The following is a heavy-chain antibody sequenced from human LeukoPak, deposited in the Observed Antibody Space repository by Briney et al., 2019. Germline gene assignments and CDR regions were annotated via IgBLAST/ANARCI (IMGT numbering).Heavy chain of an antibody. J-gene: IGHJ3*02. CDR1: GGSISSSNFY. CDR3: ARASLIWFGENNAFDI. CDR2: IYYSGST. Sequence: SETLSLTCTVSGGSISSSNFYWGWIRQPPGKGLEWIGSIYYSGSTYYNPSLKSRVTISVDTSKNQLSLKLSSVTAADTAVYYCARASLIWFGENNAFDIWGQGTMVTVSS. D-gene: IGHD3-10*01. V-gene: IGHV4-39*07.